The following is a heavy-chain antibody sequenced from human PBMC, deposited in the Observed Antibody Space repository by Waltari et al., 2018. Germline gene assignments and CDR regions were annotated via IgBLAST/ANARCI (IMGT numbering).Heavy chain of an antibody. J-gene: IGHJ4*02. CDR1: GFSLGTNGVR. CDR3: ARGATYGTGDHYFDY. CDR2: IDWDDDK. Sequence: QVTLKESGPALVEATQTVTLTCSVPGFSLGTNGVRVNWIRQPPGKALEWLGRIDWDDDKFYNSSLETRLSISSDTSKNQVVLTLTNMDPVDTATYYCARGATYGTGDHYFDYWGQGLLVTVSS. D-gene: IGHD4-17*01. V-gene: IGHV2-70*04.